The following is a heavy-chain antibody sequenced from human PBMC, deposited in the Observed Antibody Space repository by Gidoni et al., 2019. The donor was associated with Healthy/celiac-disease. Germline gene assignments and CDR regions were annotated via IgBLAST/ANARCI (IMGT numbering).Heavy chain of an antibody. J-gene: IGHJ4*02. CDR1: GYTFTSYY. D-gene: IGHD1-26*01. Sequence: QVQLVQSGAEVKKPGASVTVSRKASGYTFTSYYMPGVRQAPGQGLEWMGIINPSGGSTSYAQKFQGRVTMTRDTSTSTVYMELSSLRSEDTAVYYCARPKIVGAKGYYFDYWGQGTLVTVSS. V-gene: IGHV1-46*01. CDR3: ARPKIVGAKGYYFDY. CDR2: INPSGGST.